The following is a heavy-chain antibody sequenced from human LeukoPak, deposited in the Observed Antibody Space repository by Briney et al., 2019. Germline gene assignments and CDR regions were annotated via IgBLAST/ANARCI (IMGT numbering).Heavy chain of an antibody. J-gene: IGHJ3*02. D-gene: IGHD2-15*01. Sequence: SETLSLTCTVSGASIISGDYYWSWILQPPGKGLEWIWYIYDSGSTYYNPSLKSRITISVDTSENRFSLKLSSVTATDTAVYYCARDCSGGSCYGAFDIWGQGTMVTVSS. CDR1: GASIISGDYY. CDR3: ARDCSGGSCYGAFDI. V-gene: IGHV4-30-4*01. CDR2: IYDSGST.